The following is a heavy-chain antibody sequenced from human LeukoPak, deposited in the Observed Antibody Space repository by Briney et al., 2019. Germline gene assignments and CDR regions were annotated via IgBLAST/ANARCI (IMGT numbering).Heavy chain of an antibody. V-gene: IGHV4-61*02. Sequence: ASETLSLTCTVSGGSINSGNHYWGWIRQPAGEGLEWIGRISTSGSTNYNPSLKSRVTISLDTSKNQFSLNLRSVTASDTAMYYCARVTRGVDSHDWFDPWGQGILVTVSS. CDR3: ARVTRGVDSHDWFDP. CDR2: ISTSGST. J-gene: IGHJ5*02. CDR1: GGSINSGNHY. D-gene: IGHD2-15*01.